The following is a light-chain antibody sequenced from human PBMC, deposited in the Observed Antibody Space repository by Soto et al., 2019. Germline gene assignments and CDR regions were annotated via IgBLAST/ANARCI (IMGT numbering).Light chain of an antibody. Sequence: EIVMTQSPATLSVSPGERASLSCRASQSVGSNLAWYQQTAGQAPRLLIYGASTRATGIPARFSGSGSGTECTLTISSLQSEDFAVYSCQQYTNWPYTLGQGTKLEIK. CDR1: QSVGSN. J-gene: IGKJ2*01. CDR3: QQYTNWPYT. CDR2: GAS. V-gene: IGKV3-15*01.